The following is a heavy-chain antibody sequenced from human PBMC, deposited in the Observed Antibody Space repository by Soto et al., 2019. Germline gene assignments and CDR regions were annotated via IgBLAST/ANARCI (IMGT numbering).Heavy chain of an antibody. V-gene: IGHV4-30-2*01. CDR1: GGSISSGGSS. Sequence: QLQLQESGSGLVKPSQTLSLTCAVSGGSISSGGSSWSWIRQPPGKGLEWIAYIYHSGSTYYNPSRKSRVTIAAHRSKNHFYLKLSSVTAADTPVYYCARAGDSSGPVAWGSWGQSTLVTLSS. CDR3: ARAGDSSGPVAWGS. CDR2: IYHSGST. D-gene: IGHD6-19*01. J-gene: IGHJ5*02.